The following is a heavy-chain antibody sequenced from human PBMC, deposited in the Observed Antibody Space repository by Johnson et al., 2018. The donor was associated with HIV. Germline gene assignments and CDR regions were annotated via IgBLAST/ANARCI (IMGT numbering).Heavy chain of an antibody. Sequence: EVQLVESGGGLIQPGGSLRPSSAASGFTVTSNYMIWVRQAPGKWLEWVSVIFSVCDVSYADPVKGPFTISRDNSKNTLYLQMNSLRAEDTAVYYCASWGVGSSWNHDAFDIWGQGTMVTVSS. CDR1: GFTVTSNY. CDR2: IFSVCDV. J-gene: IGHJ3*02. CDR3: ASWGVGSSWNHDAFDI. D-gene: IGHD6-13*01. V-gene: IGHV3-66*03.